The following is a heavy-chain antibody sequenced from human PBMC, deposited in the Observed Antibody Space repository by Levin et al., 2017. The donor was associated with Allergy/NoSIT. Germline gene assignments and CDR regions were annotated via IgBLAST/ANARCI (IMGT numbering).Heavy chain of an antibody. D-gene: IGHD2-2*01. CDR2: IIPIFGTA. V-gene: IGHV1-69*06. CDR3: ARSLPSPRYCSSTSCREGYYYYYGMDV. CDR1: GGTFSSYA. J-gene: IGHJ6*02. Sequence: SCKASGGTFSSYAISWVRQAPGQGLEWMGGIIPIFGTANYAQKFQGRVTITADKSTSTAYMELSSLRSEDTAVYYCARSLPSPRYCSSTSCREGYYYYYGMDVWGQGTTVTVSS.